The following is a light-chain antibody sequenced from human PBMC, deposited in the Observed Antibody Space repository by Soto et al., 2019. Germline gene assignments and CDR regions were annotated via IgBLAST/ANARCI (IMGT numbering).Light chain of an antibody. Sequence: EIVLTQSPGTLSLSPGERATLSCRASQSVSSNSLAWYQQKPGQAPRLLSSGASSRATGIPDRFSGSGSGTDFTLTISRLEPEDFAVYYCQQFGNTPLTFGGGTKVEIK. J-gene: IGKJ4*01. CDR3: QQFGNTPLT. V-gene: IGKV3-20*01. CDR2: GAS. CDR1: QSVSSNS.